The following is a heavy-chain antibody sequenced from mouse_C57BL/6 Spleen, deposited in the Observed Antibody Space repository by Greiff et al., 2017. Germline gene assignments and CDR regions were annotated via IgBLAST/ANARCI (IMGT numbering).Heavy chain of an antibody. V-gene: IGHV2-2*01. J-gene: IGHJ2*01. CDR3: ARRLGRGYFDY. Sequence: QVQLQQSGPGLVQPSPSLSISCTVSGFSLTSYGVHWVRQSPGKGLEWLGVIWSGGSTDYNAAFISKLSISKDNSKSQVFFKMHSLQADDTAIYYCARRLGRGYFDYWGQGTTLTVSS. D-gene: IGHD4-1*01. CDR1: GFSLTSYG. CDR2: IWSGGST.